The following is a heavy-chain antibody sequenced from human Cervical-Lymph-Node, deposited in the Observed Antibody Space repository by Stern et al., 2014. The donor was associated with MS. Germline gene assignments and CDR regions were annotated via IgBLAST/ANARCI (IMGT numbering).Heavy chain of an antibody. CDR2: IYPGDSDT. CDR1: GYSFTNYW. V-gene: IGHV5-51*03. Sequence: VQLVQSGADVKKPGESLKISCQGSGYSFTNYWIGWVRQMPGKGLDWMGIIYPGDSDTRYSPSFQGPVTMFADKAISTAYLQWRSLKASDTAIYYCARGITSIEGMGVYFDDWGQGTLVTVSS. CDR3: ARGITSIEGMGVYFDD. J-gene: IGHJ4*02. D-gene: IGHD3-22*01.